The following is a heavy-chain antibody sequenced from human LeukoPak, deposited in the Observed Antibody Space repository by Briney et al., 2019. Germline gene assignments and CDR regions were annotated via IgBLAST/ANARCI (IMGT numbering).Heavy chain of an antibody. J-gene: IGHJ4*02. CDR1: GFTFDDYG. CDR3: ARVSGGSYYFDY. D-gene: IGHD1-26*01. Sequence: PGGSLRLSCAAAGFTFDDYGMSWVRQAPGKGLEWVSCINWNGGSTGYADSVKGRFTISRDNAKNSLYLQMNSLRAEDTALYYCARVSGGSYYFDYWGQGTLVTVSS. CDR2: INWNGGST. V-gene: IGHV3-20*04.